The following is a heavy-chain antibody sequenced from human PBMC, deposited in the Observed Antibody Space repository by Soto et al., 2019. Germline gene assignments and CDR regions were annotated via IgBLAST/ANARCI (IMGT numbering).Heavy chain of an antibody. V-gene: IGHV1-69*13. D-gene: IGHD4-4*01. CDR2: IIPIFGTA. Sequence: SVKVSCKASGGTFSSYAISWVRQAPGQGLEWMGGIIPIFGTANYAQKFQGRVTITADESTSTAYMELRSLRSDDTAVYYCARDLSGLLEVTQTCGYWGQGTLVTVSS. CDR1: GGTFSSYA. J-gene: IGHJ4*02. CDR3: ARDLSGLLEVTQTCGY.